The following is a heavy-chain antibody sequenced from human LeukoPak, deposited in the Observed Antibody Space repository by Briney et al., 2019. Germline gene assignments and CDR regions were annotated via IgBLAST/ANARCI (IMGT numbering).Heavy chain of an antibody. J-gene: IGHJ4*02. D-gene: IGHD6-13*01. V-gene: IGHV3-7*04. CDR3: ARDYLKVAAAGTANFDY. Sequence: TGGSLRLSCAAPGFTFSNYWMSWVRQAPGSGLEWVAKIKKDGSQKYYVESVKGRFTISRDNPKNSLYLQMDSLRAEDTAVYYCARDYLKVAAAGTANFDYWGQGTLVTVSS. CDR2: IKKDGSQK. CDR1: GFTFSNYW.